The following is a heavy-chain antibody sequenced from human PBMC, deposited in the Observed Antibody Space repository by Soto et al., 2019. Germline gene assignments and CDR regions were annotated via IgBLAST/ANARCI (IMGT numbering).Heavy chain of an antibody. J-gene: IGHJ4*02. V-gene: IGHV4-59*12. CDR3: VRVGVGIGNHFDS. CDR1: NGSISGFY. D-gene: IGHD1-26*01. CDR2: IHYSGRT. Sequence: SETLSLTCSVSNGSISGFYWTWIRQPPGKILEWIGYIHYSGRTDYNPSLTSRATLSVDTSKNQFSLNLKSITAADTAVYYCVRVGVGIGNHFDSWGRGTLVTVSS.